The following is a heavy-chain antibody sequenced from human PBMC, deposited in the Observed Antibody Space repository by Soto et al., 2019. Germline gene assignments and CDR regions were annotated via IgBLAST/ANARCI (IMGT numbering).Heavy chain of an antibody. D-gene: IGHD1-26*01. CDR3: AREGEVGATRYYYYGMDV. CDR2: IIPIFGTA. V-gene: IGHV1-69*12. CDR1: GGTFSSYA. Sequence: QVQLVQSGAEVKKPGSSVKVSCKASGGTFSSYAISWVRQAPGQGLEWMGGIIPIFGTANYAQKFQGRVTITADESTSTAYMELSSLRSEDTAEYYCAREGEVGATRYYYYGMDVWGQGTTVTVSS. J-gene: IGHJ6*02.